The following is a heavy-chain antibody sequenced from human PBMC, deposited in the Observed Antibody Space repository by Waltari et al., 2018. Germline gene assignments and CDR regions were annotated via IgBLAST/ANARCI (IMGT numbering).Heavy chain of an antibody. D-gene: IGHD2-15*01. J-gene: IGHJ3*02. Sequence: QVQLVQSGAEVKKPGSSVKVSCKASGGTFSSYAISWVRQAPGQGLEWMGRIIPIFGTANYAQKFQGRVTITADKSTSTACMELSSLRSEDTAVYYCARDHGYCSGGSCYYAFDIWGQGTMVTVSS. V-gene: IGHV1-69*08. CDR1: GGTFSSYA. CDR2: IIPIFGTA. CDR3: ARDHGYCSGGSCYYAFDI.